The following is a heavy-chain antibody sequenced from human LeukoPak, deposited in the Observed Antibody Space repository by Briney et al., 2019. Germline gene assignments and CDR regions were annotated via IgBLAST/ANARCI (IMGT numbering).Heavy chain of an antibody. CDR2: ISGSGGST. V-gene: IGHV3-23*01. D-gene: IGHD4-17*01. J-gene: IGHJ4*02. CDR3: AKVYMTTVTTDY. CDR1: GFTFSSYA. Sequence: TGGSLRLSCAASGFTFSSYAMTWVRQAPGKGLEWVSAISGSGGSTYYADSVKGRFTISRDNSKNTLYLQMNSLRAEDTAVYYCAKVYMTTVTTDYWGQGTLVTVSS.